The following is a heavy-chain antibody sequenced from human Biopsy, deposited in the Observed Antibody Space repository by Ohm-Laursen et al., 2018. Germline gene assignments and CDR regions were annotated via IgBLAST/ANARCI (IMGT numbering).Heavy chain of an antibody. CDR3: ATEVVPAGIGGHWLDP. J-gene: IGHJ5*02. V-gene: IGHV3-74*01. CDR2: INSDGSNT. D-gene: IGHD2-2*01. Sequence: SLRLSCAASGFSLSDYWIHWVRQSPGKGLEWVSRINSDGSNTRYVDSVKGRFTISRDNAENTLYLQMNSLRAEDTAVYYCATEVVPAGIGGHWLDPWGQGTLVTVSS. CDR1: GFSLSDYW.